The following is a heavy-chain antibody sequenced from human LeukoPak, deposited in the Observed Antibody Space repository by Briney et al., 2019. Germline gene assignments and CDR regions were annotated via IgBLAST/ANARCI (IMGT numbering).Heavy chain of an antibody. J-gene: IGHJ4*02. D-gene: IGHD5-12*01. CDR1: GFTFSSYA. CDR2: ISSSGSNI. Sequence: GRSLRLSCAASGFTFSSYAMHWVRQAPGKGLEWVSYISSSGSNIYYADSVKGRFTISRDNAKNSLYLQMNSLRAEDTAVYYCARGWISDSFDYWGQGTLVTVPS. CDR3: ARGWISDSFDY. V-gene: IGHV3-48*03.